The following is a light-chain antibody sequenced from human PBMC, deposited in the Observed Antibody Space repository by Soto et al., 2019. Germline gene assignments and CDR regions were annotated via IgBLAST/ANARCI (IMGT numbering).Light chain of an antibody. CDR2: GAS. CDR1: QSVSRN. V-gene: IGKV3-15*01. J-gene: IGKJ1*01. Sequence: EIVMPQAPATLSVSPGERATLSCRASQSVSRNLAWYQQKPGQSPRLLISGASTRATGIPARFSGTGSGTEFTLTMSSLESEDFAVYYCQQYNNWPPWTFGQGTKVEVK. CDR3: QQYNNWPPWT.